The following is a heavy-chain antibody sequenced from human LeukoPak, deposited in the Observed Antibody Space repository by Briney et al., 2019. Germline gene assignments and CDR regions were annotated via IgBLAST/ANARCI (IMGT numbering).Heavy chain of an antibody. CDR2: ISSSSSYI. V-gene: IGHV3-21*01. CDR1: GFTFSSYS. CDR3: AKHGYYYDSSGYVVYLGY. D-gene: IGHD3-22*01. Sequence: PGRSLRLSCAASGFTFSSYSMNWVRQPPGKGLEWVASISSSSSYIYYADSVKGRFTISRDNSKNTLYLQMNSLRAEDTAVYYCAKHGYYYDSSGYVVYLGYWGQGTLVTVSS. J-gene: IGHJ4*02.